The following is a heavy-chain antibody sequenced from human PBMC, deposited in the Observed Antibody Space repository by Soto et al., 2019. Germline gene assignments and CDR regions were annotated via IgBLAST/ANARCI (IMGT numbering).Heavy chain of an antibody. CDR3: ARLGTTGGLDV. D-gene: IGHD3-16*01. CDR2: TSYDGSNN. Sequence: ESGGGVVQPGTSLRLSCVGSGFTFRSSVIHWFRQAPGKGLEWVALTSYDGSNNFYGDSVKGRFTISRHNSRNTVELQMDSLRFEDTALYSCARLGTTGGLDVWGQGTLVSVSS. CDR1: GFTFRSSV. V-gene: IGHV3-33*05. J-gene: IGHJ4*02.